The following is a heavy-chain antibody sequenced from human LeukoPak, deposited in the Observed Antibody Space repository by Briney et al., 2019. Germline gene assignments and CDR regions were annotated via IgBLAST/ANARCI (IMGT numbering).Heavy chain of an antibody. Sequence: SETLSLTCNVSGDSIIHTRSYWDWIRQSPGKGLEWIGSVYFGVNTYYNPSLESRVTMSLDTSKNQFSLKLSSVTAADTAVYYCARDENGYVWGSFRAWGQGTLVTVSS. CDR2: VYFGVNT. CDR3: ARDENGYVWGSFRA. V-gene: IGHV4-39*07. CDR1: GDSIIHTRSY. D-gene: IGHD3-16*02. J-gene: IGHJ5*02.